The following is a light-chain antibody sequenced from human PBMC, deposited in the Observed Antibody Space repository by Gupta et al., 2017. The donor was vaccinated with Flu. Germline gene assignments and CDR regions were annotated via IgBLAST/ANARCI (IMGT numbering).Light chain of an antibody. J-gene: IGLJ3*02. CDR3: LISYGSLSAWV. V-gene: IGLV1-47*01. CDR1: SPSMENTY. CDR2: KNH. Sequence: QSVLTKPPSASGSHGQRVIISCSGSSPSMENTYVHCYHPLPGTAPKLLMYKNHRRPSGVPDRFSGAKSATSASLSISGLLSEDDADYYCLISYGSLSAWVFGVGTRLTVL.